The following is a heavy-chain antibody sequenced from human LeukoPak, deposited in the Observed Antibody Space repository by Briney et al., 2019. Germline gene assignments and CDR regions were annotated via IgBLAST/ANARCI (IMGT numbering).Heavy chain of an antibody. V-gene: IGHV4-59*02. CDR2: FSYSGNT. D-gene: IGHD5-12*01. CDR1: GGSVSSYY. Sequence: SETLSLTCTVSGGSVSSYYWSWMRQPPGKGLEWIGYFSYSGNTNYNPSLKSRATISVDTSKNRFSLKLSSVTAADTAVYYCARGPLDSGYTYFDFWGQGTLVSVAS. J-gene: IGHJ4*02. CDR3: ARGPLDSGYTYFDF.